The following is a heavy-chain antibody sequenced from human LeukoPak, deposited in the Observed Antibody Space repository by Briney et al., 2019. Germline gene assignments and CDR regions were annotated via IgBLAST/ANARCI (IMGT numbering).Heavy chain of an antibody. Sequence: GASVKVSCKASGYTLTGYYMHWVRQAPGQGLEWMGWINPNSGGTNYAQKFQGRVTMTRDTSISTAYMELSRLRSDDTAVYYCARAPIVGATAHDYWGQGTLVTVSS. J-gene: IGHJ4*02. CDR1: GYTLTGYY. D-gene: IGHD1-26*01. CDR3: ARAPIVGATAHDY. CDR2: INPNSGGT. V-gene: IGHV1-2*02.